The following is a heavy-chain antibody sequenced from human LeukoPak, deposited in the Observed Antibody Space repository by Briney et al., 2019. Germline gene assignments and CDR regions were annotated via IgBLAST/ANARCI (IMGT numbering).Heavy chain of an antibody. Sequence: GGSLRLSCAASGFTFSSYEMNWVRQAPGKGLEWVSSISGSGLTTYHADSVKGRFTISRDNSKNTLYLQMDSLRAEDTAKYFCAKSAAPYYPGHSEFSEYAFDMWGQGTEVTVPS. V-gene: IGHV3-23*01. D-gene: IGHD4-23*01. CDR1: GFTFSSYE. J-gene: IGHJ3*02. CDR3: AKSAAPYYPGHSEFSEYAFDM. CDR2: ISGSGLTT.